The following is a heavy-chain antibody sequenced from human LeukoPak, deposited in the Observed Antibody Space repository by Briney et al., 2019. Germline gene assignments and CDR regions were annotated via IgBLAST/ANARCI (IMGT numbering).Heavy chain of an antibody. Sequence: ASVKVSCKASGYTFTSYDINWVRQATGQGLEWMGWMNPNSGNTGYAQKFQGRVTMTRDTSISTAYMEPSSLRSEDTAVYYCAKAGIVATMIADWFAPWGQGTLVTVSS. J-gene: IGHJ5*02. D-gene: IGHD5-12*01. CDR2: MNPNSGNT. V-gene: IGHV1-8*01. CDR3: AKAGIVATMIADWFAP. CDR1: GYTFTSYD.